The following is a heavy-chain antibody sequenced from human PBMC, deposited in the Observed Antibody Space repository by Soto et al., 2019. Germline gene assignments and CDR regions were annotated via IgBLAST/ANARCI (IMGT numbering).Heavy chain of an antibody. Sequence: GGSLRLSCAASAFSFSSHWMSWVRQAPGKGLEWVANIKEDGSEKYYVDSVKGRFTISRDNAKNSVYLQMTSLRVEDTAVYYCARIGWGYDYVWRRFFDYWAQGSQVTGSS. D-gene: IGHD3-16*01. CDR1: AFSFSSHW. V-gene: IGHV3-7*01. CDR2: IKEDGSEK. CDR3: ARIGWGYDYVWRRFFDY. J-gene: IGHJ4*02.